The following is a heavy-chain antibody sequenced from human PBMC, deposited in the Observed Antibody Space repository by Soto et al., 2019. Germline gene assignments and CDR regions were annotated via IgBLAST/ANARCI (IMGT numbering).Heavy chain of an antibody. CDR2: ISAYNGNT. CDR1: GYTFTSYG. CDR3: ARDVPAGIAVAAEQFDY. Sequence: QVQLVQSGAEVKKPGASVKVSCKASGYTFTSYGISWVRQAPGQGLEWMGWISAYNGNTNYAQKLQGRVTMTTDTSTSTAYMELRSLSSDDMAVYYCARDVPAGIAVAAEQFDYWGQGTLVTVSS. D-gene: IGHD6-19*01. J-gene: IGHJ4*02. V-gene: IGHV1-18*03.